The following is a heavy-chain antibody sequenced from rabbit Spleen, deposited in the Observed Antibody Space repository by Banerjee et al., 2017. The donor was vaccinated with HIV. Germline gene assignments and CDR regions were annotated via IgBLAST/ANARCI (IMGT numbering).Heavy chain of an antibody. CDR2: IYTGNGKN. V-gene: IGHV1S45*01. J-gene: IGHJ4*01. Sequence: QEQLVESGGGLVQPGGSLKLTCTASGFSFSSTYDMSWVRQAPGKGLEWIGFIYTGNGKNYYASWAKGRFTISKTSSTTVTLQLNSLTAADTATYFYGREDSSGWGLLDLWGPGTLVTVS. D-gene: IGHD4-1*01. CDR3: GREDSSGWGLLDL. CDR1: GFSFSSTYD.